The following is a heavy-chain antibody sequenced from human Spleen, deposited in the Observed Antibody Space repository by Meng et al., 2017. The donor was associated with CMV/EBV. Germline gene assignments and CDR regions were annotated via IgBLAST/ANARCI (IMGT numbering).Heavy chain of an antibody. CDR3: ARRGSRHVTSFQILTGYDY. CDR2: ISHSGIT. D-gene: IGHD3-9*01. J-gene: IGHJ4*02. V-gene: IGHV4-34*01. CDR1: SFRAYH. Sequence: SFRAYHWSWIRQPPGKGLELIGEISHSGITNYNPSPKSRVTISIDTSKNQFSLKLRSVTAADTAVYYCARRGSRHVTSFQILTGYDYWGQGTLVTVSS.